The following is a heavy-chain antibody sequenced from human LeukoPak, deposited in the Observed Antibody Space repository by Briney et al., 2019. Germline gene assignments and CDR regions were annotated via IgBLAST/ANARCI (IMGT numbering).Heavy chain of an antibody. CDR1: GYTLTELS. Sequence: ASVKVSCKVSGYTLTELSMHWVRQAPGQGLEWMGWISAYNGNTNYAQKLQGRVTMTTDTSTSTAYMELRSLRSDDTAVYYCARDGYNNGNFDYWGQGTLVTVSS. J-gene: IGHJ4*02. D-gene: IGHD5-24*01. CDR2: ISAYNGNT. CDR3: ARDGYNNGNFDY. V-gene: IGHV1-18*01.